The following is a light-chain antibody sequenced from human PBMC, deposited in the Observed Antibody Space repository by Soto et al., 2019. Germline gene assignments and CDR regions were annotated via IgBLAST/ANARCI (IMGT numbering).Light chain of an antibody. CDR2: DAS. Sequence: DIQMTQSPSSLSASVGDRLTITCQASQDISNYLNWYQQKPGKAPKLLISDASILEIGVQSRVSGSRSGTDFTFTISNLHPEDIAKYYCQQYDDTPITFGQGTRQDIK. V-gene: IGKV1-33*01. CDR3: QQYDDTPIT. CDR1: QDISNY. J-gene: IGKJ5*01.